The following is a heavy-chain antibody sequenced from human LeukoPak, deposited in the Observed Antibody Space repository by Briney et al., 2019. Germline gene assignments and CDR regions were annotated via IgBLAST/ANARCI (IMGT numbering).Heavy chain of an antibody. CDR1: GYTFTGYY. V-gene: IGHV1-2*02. J-gene: IGHJ3*02. CDR3: ARDLSGWDAFDI. CDR2: INPNSGGT. Sequence: ASVKVSCKASGYTFTGYYMHWVRQAPGQGLEWMGWINPNSGGTNYAQKFQGRVTMTGDTSISTAYMELSRLRSDDTAVYYCARDLSGWDAFDIWGQGTMVTVSS. D-gene: IGHD6-19*01.